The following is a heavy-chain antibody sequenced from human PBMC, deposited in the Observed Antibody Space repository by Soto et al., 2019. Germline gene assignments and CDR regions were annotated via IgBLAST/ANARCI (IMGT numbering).Heavy chain of an antibody. D-gene: IGHD3-22*01. CDR3: ARNMYYYDSSGYYRGYYFDY. CDR2: INPKSGGT. V-gene: IGHV1-2*02. J-gene: IGHJ4*02. CDR1: GDTFTANY. Sequence: VKVSCKASGDTFTANYIHWARQAPGQGFEWMGWINPKSGGTNYPQKFQGRVTMTRDTSLSTVYMTLTRLTSDDTAVYYCARNMYYYDSSGYYRGYYFDYWGKGTLVTVSS.